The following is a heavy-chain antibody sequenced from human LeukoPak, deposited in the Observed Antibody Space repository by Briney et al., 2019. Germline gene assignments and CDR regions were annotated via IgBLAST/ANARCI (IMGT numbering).Heavy chain of an antibody. Sequence: GGSLRLSCAASGFTLSSYWMSWVRQAPGKGLEWVANIKQDGSEKYYVDSVKGRFTISRDNAKNSLYLQMNSLRAEDTAVYYCAREGIAVAEYYFDYWGRGTLVTVSS. CDR1: GFTLSSYW. D-gene: IGHD6-19*01. V-gene: IGHV3-7*01. J-gene: IGHJ4*02. CDR2: IKQDGSEK. CDR3: AREGIAVAEYYFDY.